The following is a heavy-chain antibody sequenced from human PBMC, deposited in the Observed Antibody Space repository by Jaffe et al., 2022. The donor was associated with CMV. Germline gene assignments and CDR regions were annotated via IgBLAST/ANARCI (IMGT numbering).Heavy chain of an antibody. CDR2: IYTSGST. V-gene: IGHV4-4*07. Sequence: QVQLQESGPGLVKPSETLSLTCTVSGGSINSNYWSWIRQSAGKGLEWIGRIYTSGSTDYNPSLKSRVTMSLDTSKTQFSLKLTSVTAADTAVYYCARDRDYYGSGGGFGFWGQGTLVTVSS. CDR1: GGSINSNY. D-gene: IGHD3-10*01. J-gene: IGHJ1*01. CDR3: ARDRDYYGSGGGFGF.